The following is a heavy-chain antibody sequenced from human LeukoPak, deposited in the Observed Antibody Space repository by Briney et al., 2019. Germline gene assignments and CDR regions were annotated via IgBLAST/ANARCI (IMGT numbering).Heavy chain of an antibody. CDR1: GYTFTSYG. V-gene: IGHV1-18*01. J-gene: IGHJ4*02. CDR3: ARDPFEWDQVGYYFDY. CDR2: ISAYNGNT. D-gene: IGHD3-3*01. Sequence: ASVKVSCKASGYTFTSYGISWVRQAPGQGLEWTGWISAYNGNTNYAQKLQGRVTMTTDTSTSTAYMELRSLRSDDTAVYYCARDPFEWDQVGYYFDYWGQGTLVTVSS.